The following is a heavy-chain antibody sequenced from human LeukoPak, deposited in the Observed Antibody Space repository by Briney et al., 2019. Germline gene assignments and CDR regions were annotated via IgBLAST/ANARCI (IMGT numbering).Heavy chain of an antibody. CDR3: ARGFNADPHVFGI. CDR2: INTDGGST. Sequence: ASVKVSCKASGYPFTLYYIHWVRQAPGQGLEWMGIINTDGGSTDFTHNFQGRLTMTRDTSTTTVYMELSSLRSDDTAVYYCARGFNADPHVFGIWGQGAMVTVSS. D-gene: IGHD2-2*01. V-gene: IGHV1-46*01. J-gene: IGHJ3*02. CDR1: GYPFTLYY.